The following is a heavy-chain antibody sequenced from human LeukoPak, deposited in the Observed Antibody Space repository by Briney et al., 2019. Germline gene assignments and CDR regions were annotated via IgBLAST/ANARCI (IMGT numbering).Heavy chain of an antibody. D-gene: IGHD3-10*01. CDR1: GGSFSGYY. Sequence: SETLSLTCAVYGGSFSGYYWSWIRQPPGKGLEWIGEINHSGSTKYNPSLKSQVTISVDTSKNQFSLKLSSVTAADTAVYYCARLRARGVIIRYYYYGMDVWGQGTTVTVSS. CDR2: INHSGST. J-gene: IGHJ6*02. V-gene: IGHV4-34*01. CDR3: ARLRARGVIIRYYYYGMDV.